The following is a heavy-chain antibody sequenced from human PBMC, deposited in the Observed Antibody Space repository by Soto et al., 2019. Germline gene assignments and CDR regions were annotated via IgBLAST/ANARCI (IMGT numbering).Heavy chain of an antibody. Sequence: PSETLSLTCALSGGSFSGYYWNWIRQAPGKGLEWLAEINHTGNTNYNPSLAGRLTISADPSNNQFSLQMTSVTAADTALYFCARGRGTQTRQWRSNFFDYWGQGALVTVSS. V-gene: IGHV4-34*01. D-gene: IGHD3-10*01. CDR3: ARGRGTQTRQWRSNFFDY. CDR1: GGSFSGYY. J-gene: IGHJ4*02. CDR2: INHTGNT.